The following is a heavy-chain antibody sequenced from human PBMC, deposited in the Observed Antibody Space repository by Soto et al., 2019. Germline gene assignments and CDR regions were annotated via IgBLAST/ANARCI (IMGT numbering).Heavy chain of an antibody. CDR1: GFTFSSYA. Sequence: GGSLRLSCAASGFTFSSYAMSWVRQAPGKGLEWVSAISGSGGSTYYADSVKGRFTISRDNSKNTLYLQMNSLRAEDTAVYYCAKAELYGSGSYYYYYYGMDVWGQGTTVTVSS. J-gene: IGHJ6*02. D-gene: IGHD3-10*01. V-gene: IGHV3-23*01. CDR2: ISGSGGST. CDR3: AKAELYGSGSYYYYYYGMDV.